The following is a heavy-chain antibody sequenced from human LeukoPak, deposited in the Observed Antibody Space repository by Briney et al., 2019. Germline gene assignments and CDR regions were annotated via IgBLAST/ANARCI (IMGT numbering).Heavy chain of an antibody. J-gene: IGHJ6*03. Sequence: ASVKVSCKASGYTFTSYDINWVRQATGQGLEWMGWMNPNSGNTGYAQKFQGRVTMTRNTSISTAYMELSSLRSEDTAVYYCARGKAVDGGWWGGYYYYYYMDVWGKGTTVTISS. CDR2: MNPNSGNT. D-gene: IGHD6-19*01. CDR3: ARGKAVDGGWWGGYYYYYYMDV. CDR1: GYTFTSYD. V-gene: IGHV1-8*01.